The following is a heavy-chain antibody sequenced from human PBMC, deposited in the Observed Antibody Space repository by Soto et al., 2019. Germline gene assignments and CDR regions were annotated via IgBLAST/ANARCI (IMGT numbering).Heavy chain of an antibody. J-gene: IGHJ6*02. Sequence: GGSLRLSCAASGFPFINYAMSWVRQAPGKGLEWVSAISGSGGGTYYADSVNGRFTISRDNTKNTLYLQMNSLRADDTAVYYCAKVHYYDGSGSYHYYGMDVWGQGTTVTVSS. CDR2: ISGSGGGT. V-gene: IGHV3-23*01. D-gene: IGHD3-22*01. CDR3: AKVHYYDGSGSYHYYGMDV. CDR1: GFPFINYA.